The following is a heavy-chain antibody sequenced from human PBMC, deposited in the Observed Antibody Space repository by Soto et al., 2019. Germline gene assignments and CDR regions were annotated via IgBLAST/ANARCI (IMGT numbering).Heavy chain of an antibody. Sequence: SETLSLTCTVSGGSVNSGGYYWSWIRQHPGKGLEWIGYIYYSGSTYYNPSLKSRVTISIDTSKNQFSLKLSSVTAADTAVYYCARAQTIFGIITVFDYWGQGTLVTVSS. J-gene: IGHJ4*02. CDR3: ARAQTIFGIITVFDY. CDR2: IYYSGST. CDR1: GGSVNSGGYY. D-gene: IGHD3-3*01. V-gene: IGHV4-31*03.